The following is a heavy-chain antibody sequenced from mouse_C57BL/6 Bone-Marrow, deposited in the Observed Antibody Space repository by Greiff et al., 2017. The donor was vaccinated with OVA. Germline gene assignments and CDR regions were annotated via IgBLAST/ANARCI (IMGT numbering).Heavy chain of an antibody. V-gene: IGHV5-15*01. Sequence: EVQRVESGGGLVQPGGSLKLSCAASGFTFSDYGMAWVRQAPRKGPEWVAFISNLAYSIYYADTVTGRFTISRENAKNTLYLEMSSLRSEDTAMYYCARPYYYGSSPGYFDVWGTGTTVTVSS. CDR1: GFTFSDYG. CDR2: ISNLAYSI. D-gene: IGHD1-1*01. J-gene: IGHJ1*03. CDR3: ARPYYYGSSPGYFDV.